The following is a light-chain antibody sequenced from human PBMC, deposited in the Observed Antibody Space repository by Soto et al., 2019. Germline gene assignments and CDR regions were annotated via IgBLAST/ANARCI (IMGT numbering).Light chain of an antibody. J-gene: IGKJ2*01. CDR2: DTS. V-gene: IGKV3-15*01. Sequence: ELVMTQSPVTLSVSPGETVTLSCRASKSVSRNLAWYQQKPGQVARLVIFDTSTRATGVPARFSGSGSGTHFTLTISSLQSEDFAIYYCQQYDNWPDMYTFGRGTRLEIK. CDR1: KSVSRN. CDR3: QQYDNWPDMYT.